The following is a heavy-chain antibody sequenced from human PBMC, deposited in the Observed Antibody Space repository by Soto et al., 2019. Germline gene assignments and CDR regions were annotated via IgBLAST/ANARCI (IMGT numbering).Heavy chain of an antibody. Sequence: EVQLLESGGGLVQPGGSLRLSCAASGFTFGIYAMSWVRQAPGKGLEWVSSISGSGGRLYYAHSVKGRFTISRHKTKNPLNLQMNSLRAEDTAVYHCARVAPEYSSTPRRFDFWGQGTLVTVSS. V-gene: IGHV3-23*01. J-gene: IGHJ4*02. CDR3: ARVAPEYSSTPRRFDF. D-gene: IGHD6-13*01. CDR1: GFTFGIYA. CDR2: ISGSGGRL.